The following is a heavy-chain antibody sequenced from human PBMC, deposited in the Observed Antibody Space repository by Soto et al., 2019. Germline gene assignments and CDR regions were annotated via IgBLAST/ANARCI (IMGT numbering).Heavy chain of an antibody. D-gene: IGHD2-2*02. Sequence: EVQLVESGGGLVKPGGSLRLSCAASGFTFSSYSMNWVRQAPGKGLEWVSSISSSSSYIYYADSVKGRFTISRDNAKNSLYLQMNSLRAEDTAVYYFARGGGVVPAAILGYYYYGMDVWGQGTTVTVSS. CDR3: ARGGGVVPAAILGYYYYGMDV. V-gene: IGHV3-21*01. CDR1: GFTFSSYS. CDR2: ISSSSSYI. J-gene: IGHJ6*02.